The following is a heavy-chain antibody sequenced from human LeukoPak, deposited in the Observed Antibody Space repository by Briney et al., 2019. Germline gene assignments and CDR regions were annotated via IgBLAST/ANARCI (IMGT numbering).Heavy chain of an antibody. Sequence: GGSLRLSCAASGFTFSSYEMNWVRQAPGKGLEWVSYISSSGSTIYYADSVKGRFTISRDNAKNSLYLQTNSLRAEDTAVYYCARVWDYSNLDYWGQGTLVTVSS. J-gene: IGHJ4*02. CDR1: GFTFSSYE. V-gene: IGHV3-48*03. CDR2: ISSSGSTI. D-gene: IGHD3-16*01. CDR3: ARVWDYSNLDY.